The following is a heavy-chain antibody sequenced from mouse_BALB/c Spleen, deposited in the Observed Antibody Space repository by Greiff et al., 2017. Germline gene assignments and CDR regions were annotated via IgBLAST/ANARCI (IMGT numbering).Heavy chain of an antibody. CDR1: GFSLTGYG. Sequence: VQLQESGPGLVAPSQSLSITCTVSGFSLTGYGVNWVRQPPGKGLEWLGMIWGDGSTDYNSALKSRLSISKDNSKSQVFLKMNSLQTDDTARYYCARDNGGNYYAMDYWGQGTSVTVSS. D-gene: IGHD1-1*02. V-gene: IGHV2-6-7*01. CDR2: IWGDGST. CDR3: ARDNGGNYYAMDY. J-gene: IGHJ4*01.